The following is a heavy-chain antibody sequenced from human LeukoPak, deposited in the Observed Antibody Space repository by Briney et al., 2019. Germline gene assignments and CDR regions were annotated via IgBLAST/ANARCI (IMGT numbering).Heavy chain of an antibody. CDR2: IYYSGST. CDR3: ASRNDILTGYVFDF. J-gene: IGHJ4*02. V-gene: IGHV4-39*01. Sequence: SETLSLTCTVSGGSVSSSIYYWGWIRQPPGKGLEWNGSIYYSGSTSYNPSLKSRVTIPVDTSKNQFSLKLTSVTAADTAVYYCASRNDILTGYVFDFWSQGTLVTVSS. D-gene: IGHD3-9*01. CDR1: GGSVSSSIYY.